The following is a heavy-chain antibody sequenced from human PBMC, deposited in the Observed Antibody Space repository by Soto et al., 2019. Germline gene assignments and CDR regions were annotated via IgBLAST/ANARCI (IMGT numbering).Heavy chain of an antibody. Sequence: PSETLSLTCTVSGGSISSYYWSWIRQHPAKGLEWIGYIYYSGSTNYNPSLKSRVTISVDTSKNQFSLKLSSVTAADTAVYYCARVQYGSGSYYNGVSPYYFDYWGQGTLVTVSS. D-gene: IGHD3-10*01. V-gene: IGHV4-59*01. CDR1: GGSISSYY. J-gene: IGHJ4*02. CDR2: IYYSGST. CDR3: ARVQYGSGSYYNGVSPYYFDY.